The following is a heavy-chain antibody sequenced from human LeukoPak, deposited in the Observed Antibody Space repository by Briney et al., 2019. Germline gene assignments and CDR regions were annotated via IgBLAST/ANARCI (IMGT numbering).Heavy chain of an antibody. J-gene: IGHJ4*02. CDR2: IRYDGSNK. D-gene: IGHD5-24*01. CDR3: TEDRRDGYTPYYFDY. V-gene: IGHV3-30*02. CDR1: GFTFSSYG. Sequence: GGSLRLSCAASGFTFSSYGMHWVRQAPGKGLEWVAFIRYDGSNKYYADSVKGRFTISRDNSKSTLYLQMNSLRAEDTAVYYCTEDRRDGYTPYYFDYWGQGTLVIVSS.